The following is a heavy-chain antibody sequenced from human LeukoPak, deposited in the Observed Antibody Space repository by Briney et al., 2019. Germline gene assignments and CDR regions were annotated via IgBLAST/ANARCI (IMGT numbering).Heavy chain of an antibody. J-gene: IGHJ4*02. CDR3: AKDRRGGWGGVAAAASFDY. D-gene: IGHD6-13*01. V-gene: IGHV3-23*01. CDR2: ISGSGGST. CDR1: GFTFSSYA. Sequence: GGSLRLSCAVSGFTFSSYAMSWVRQAPGKGLEWVSAISGSGGSTYYADSVKGRFTTSRDNSKNTLYLQMNSLGAEDTAVYYCAKDRRGGWGGVAAAASFDYWGQGTLVTVSS.